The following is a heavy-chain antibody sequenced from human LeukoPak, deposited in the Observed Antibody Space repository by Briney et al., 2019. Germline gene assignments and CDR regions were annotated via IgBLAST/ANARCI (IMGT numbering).Heavy chain of an antibody. CDR2: IKKDGSEK. CDR1: GFTFSSYA. J-gene: IGHJ3*02. CDR3: ARDGI. V-gene: IGHV3-7*04. Sequence: GGSLRLSCAASGFTFSSYAMSWVRQAPGKGLEWVANIKKDGSEKYYVDSVKGRFSISRDNAKNSLYLQMNSLRAEDTAVYYCARDGIWGQGTMLTVSS.